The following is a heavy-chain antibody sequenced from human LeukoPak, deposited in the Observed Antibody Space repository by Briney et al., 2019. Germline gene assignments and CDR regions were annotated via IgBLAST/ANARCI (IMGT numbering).Heavy chain of an antibody. D-gene: IGHD1-26*01. CDR2: ISYDGSNK. V-gene: IGHV3-30*03. CDR3: ARAATSGSYTPRRAFDI. CDR1: GFTFSSYG. Sequence: GGSLRLSCAASGFTFSSYGMHWVRQAPGKGLEWVTLISYDGSNKYYGDSVKGRFTISRDNSKNTLYLQMSSLRAEDTAVYYCARAATSGSYTPRRAFDIWGQGTMVTVSS. J-gene: IGHJ3*02.